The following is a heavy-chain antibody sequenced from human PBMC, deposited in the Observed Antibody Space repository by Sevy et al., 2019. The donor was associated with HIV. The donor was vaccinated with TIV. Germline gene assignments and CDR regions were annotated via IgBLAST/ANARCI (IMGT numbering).Heavy chain of an antibody. CDR2: IYYSGST. CDR1: GGSISSYY. CDR3: ARGYYYDSSGYAFDI. V-gene: IGHV4-59*01. J-gene: IGHJ3*02. D-gene: IGHD3-22*01. Sequence: SETLSLTCTVSGGSISSYYWSWIRQPPGKGLEWIGYIYYSGSTNYNPSLKSRVTISVDTSKNQFSLKLGSVTAADTAVYYCARGYYYDSSGYAFDIWGQGTMVTVSS.